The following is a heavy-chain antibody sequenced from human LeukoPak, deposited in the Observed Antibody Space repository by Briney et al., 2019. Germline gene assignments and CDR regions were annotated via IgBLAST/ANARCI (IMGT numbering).Heavy chain of an antibody. Sequence: PAGSLRLSCAASAFTFVDYGMSWVRQAPGMGLDWVSGINCSGGSTGYADSVKGRFTISRDNAKNSLYPQMNSLRAEDTALYYCAAISIAVAVDFDYWGQGTLVTVSS. D-gene: IGHD6-19*01. J-gene: IGHJ4*02. CDR1: AFTFVDYG. CDR2: INCSGGST. V-gene: IGHV3-20*04. CDR3: AAISIAVAVDFDY.